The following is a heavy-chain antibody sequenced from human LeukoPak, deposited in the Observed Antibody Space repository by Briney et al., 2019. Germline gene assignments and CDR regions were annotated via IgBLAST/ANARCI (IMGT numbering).Heavy chain of an antibody. Sequence: PGGSLRLSCAASGFTVSSNYMSWGRQAPGKGLEWVSVIYSGGSTYYADPGKGRFTISRDNSKNTLYLQMNSLRAEDTAVYYCARGQDYGDYMDVWGKGTTVTISS. V-gene: IGHV3-66*01. CDR3: ARGQDYGDYMDV. D-gene: IGHD4-17*01. J-gene: IGHJ6*03. CDR1: GFTVSSNY. CDR2: IYSGGST.